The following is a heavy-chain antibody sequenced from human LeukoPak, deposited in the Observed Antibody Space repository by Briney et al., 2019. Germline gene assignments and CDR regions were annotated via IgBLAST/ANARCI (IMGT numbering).Heavy chain of an antibody. Sequence: ASVKVSCKASGYTFTSYDINWVRQATGQGLEWMGWMNPNSGNTGYAQKFQGRVTMTRNTSISTAYMGLSSLRSEDTAVYYCARGLMRAYNWNYWGQGTLVTVSS. CDR2: MNPNSGNT. J-gene: IGHJ4*02. D-gene: IGHD1-20*01. CDR1: GYTFTSYD. CDR3: ARGLMRAYNWNY. V-gene: IGHV1-8*01.